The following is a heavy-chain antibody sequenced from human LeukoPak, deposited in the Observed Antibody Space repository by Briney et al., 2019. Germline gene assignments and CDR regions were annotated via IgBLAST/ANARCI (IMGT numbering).Heavy chain of an antibody. CDR2: INANSGGT. D-gene: IGHD6-19*01. Sequence: AVKVSCKASGYTFTGYYMHWVRQAPGQGLEWMGWINANSGGTNYAQKFQGRVTMTRDTSISTAYMELSRLRSDDTAVYYCAARGGYSSGWYQSLAFDIWGQGTMVTVSS. J-gene: IGHJ3*02. CDR1: GYTFTGYY. V-gene: IGHV1-2*02. CDR3: AARGGYSSGWYQSLAFDI.